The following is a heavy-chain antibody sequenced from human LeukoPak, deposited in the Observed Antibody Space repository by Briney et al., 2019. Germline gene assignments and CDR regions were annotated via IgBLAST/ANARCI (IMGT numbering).Heavy chain of an antibody. V-gene: IGHV4-34*01. CDR1: GGSSGGYY. Sequence: SETLTLTCAVYGGSSGGYYWSWIRQPPGKGLEWIGEINHSGSTNYNPSLKSRVTISVDTSKNQFSLKLSSVTAADTAVYYCARGFITIFGVDPFDYWGQGTLVTVSS. CDR2: INHSGST. D-gene: IGHD3-3*01. CDR3: ARGFITIFGVDPFDY. J-gene: IGHJ4*02.